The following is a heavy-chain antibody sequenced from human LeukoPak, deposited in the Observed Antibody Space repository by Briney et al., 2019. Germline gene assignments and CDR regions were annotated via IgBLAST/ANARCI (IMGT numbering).Heavy chain of an antibody. CDR3: VRGSRVYCGGDCYYY. V-gene: IGHV4-34*01. CDR2: INPSGST. D-gene: IGHD2-21*02. CDR1: GGSFSGYY. J-gene: IGHJ4*02. Sequence: SSETLSLTCTVFGGSFSGYYWSWIRQPPDKGLEWIGEINPSGSTNYNPSLKTRVTISTDTSENHFSLNLNSVTAADTGVYYCVRGSRVYCGGDCYYYWGQGTLVTVSS.